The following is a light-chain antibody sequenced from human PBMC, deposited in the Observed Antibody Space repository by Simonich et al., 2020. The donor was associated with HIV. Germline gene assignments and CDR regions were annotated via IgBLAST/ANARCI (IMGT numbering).Light chain of an antibody. V-gene: IGLV2-14*01. Sequence: QSALTQPASVSGSPGQSITIFCTGTSSDVGGYKYVSWYQQHPGKAPKLMIYDVSKRPPGVSNRFSGSKSGNTASLTISVLQAEDEADYYCSSYTSSSTRIFGGGTKLTVL. CDR3: SSYTSSSTRI. CDR2: DVS. CDR1: SSDVGGYKY. J-gene: IGLJ2*01.